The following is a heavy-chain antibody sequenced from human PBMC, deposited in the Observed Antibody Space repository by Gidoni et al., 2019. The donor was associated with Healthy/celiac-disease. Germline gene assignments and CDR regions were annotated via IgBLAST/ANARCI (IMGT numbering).Heavy chain of an antibody. Sequence: EVQLVQSGAEVKKPGESLKISCKGSGYSFTSYWIGWVRQMPGKGLEWMRIILPGDSDTRYSPSFQGQVTISADKSISTAYLQWSSLKASDTAMYYCARRRDSGSYVGWYFDLWGRGTLVTVSS. V-gene: IGHV5-51*03. CDR2: ILPGDSDT. J-gene: IGHJ2*01. D-gene: IGHD1-26*01. CDR1: GYSFTSYW. CDR3: ARRRDSGSYVGWYFDL.